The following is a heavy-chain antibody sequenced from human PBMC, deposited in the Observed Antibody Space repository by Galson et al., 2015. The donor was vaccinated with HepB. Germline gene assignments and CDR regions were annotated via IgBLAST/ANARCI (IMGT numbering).Heavy chain of an antibody. D-gene: IGHD4-17*01. J-gene: IGHJ3*02. CDR3: ARHDYGDYARGDAFDI. V-gene: IGHV1-69*04. CDR2: IIPILGIA. Sequence: SVKVSCKASGGTFSSYAISWVRQAPGQGLEWMGRIIPILGIANYAQKFQGRVTITADKSTSTAYMELSSLRSEDTAVYYCARHDYGDYARGDAFDIWGQGTMVTVSS. CDR1: GGTFSSYA.